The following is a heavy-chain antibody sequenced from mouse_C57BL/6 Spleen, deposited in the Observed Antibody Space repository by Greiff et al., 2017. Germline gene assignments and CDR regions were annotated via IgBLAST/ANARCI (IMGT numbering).Heavy chain of an antibody. J-gene: IGHJ1*03. CDR2: INPNNGGT. Sequence: EVQLQQSGPELVKPGASVKIPCKASGYTFTDYNMDWVKQSHGKSLEWIGDINPNNGGTIYNQKFKGKATLTVDKSSSTAYMDLRSLTSEDTAVYYCARGGGSSWGAHWYFDVWGTGTTVTVSS. CDR1: GYTFTDYN. V-gene: IGHV1-18*01. D-gene: IGHD1-1*01. CDR3: ARGGGSSWGAHWYFDV.